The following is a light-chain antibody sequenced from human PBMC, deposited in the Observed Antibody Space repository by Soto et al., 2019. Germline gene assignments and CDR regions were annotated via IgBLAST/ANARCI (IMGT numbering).Light chain of an antibody. Sequence: SALTQPRSVSGSPGQSVTISCTGTSSDVGGYNYVSWYQQHPGKAPKLMIYDVSKRPSGVPDRFSGSKSGNTASLTISGVQAEDEADYYCCSYAGSSYVFGTGTKVTVL. CDR1: SSDVGGYNY. J-gene: IGLJ1*01. CDR2: DVS. CDR3: CSYAGSSYV. V-gene: IGLV2-11*01.